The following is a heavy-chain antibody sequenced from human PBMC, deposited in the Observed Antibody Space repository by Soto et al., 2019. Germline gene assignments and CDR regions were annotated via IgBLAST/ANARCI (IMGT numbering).Heavy chain of an antibody. D-gene: IGHD1-26*01. CDR1: GDSIGTYN. CDR3: VRQGIGALHGLVDV. J-gene: IGHJ6*02. CDR2: IYSNGGT. V-gene: IGHV4-59*08. Sequence: QVQLQASGPGLVKHTDTLSLTCTVSGDSIGTYNWGWIRQPPGKRLEWIGYIYSNGGTSYNPALKSRVTISADTSTKQFSLRLSSVTAADTAVYYCVRQGIGALHGLVDVSGQGTTVTVSS.